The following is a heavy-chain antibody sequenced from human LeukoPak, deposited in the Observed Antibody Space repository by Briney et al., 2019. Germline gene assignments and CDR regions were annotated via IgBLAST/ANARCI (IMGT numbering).Heavy chain of an antibody. D-gene: IGHD5-18*01. V-gene: IGHV4-4*07. CDR1: GGSISSYY. Sequence: PSQTLSLTCTVSGGSISSYYWSWIRQPAGKGLEWIGRIYTSGSTNYNPSLKSRVTMSVDTSKNQFSLKLSSVTAADTAVYYCARETYSYGPSDAFDIWGQGTMVTVSS. CDR2: IYTSGST. CDR3: ARETYSYGPSDAFDI. J-gene: IGHJ3*02.